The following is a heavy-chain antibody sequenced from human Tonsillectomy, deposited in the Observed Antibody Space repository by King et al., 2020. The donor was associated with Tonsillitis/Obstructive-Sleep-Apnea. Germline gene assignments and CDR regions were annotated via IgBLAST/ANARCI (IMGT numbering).Heavy chain of an antibody. V-gene: IGHV3-11*05. Sequence: VQLVESGGGLVKPGGSLRLSCAASGFTFSDYYMSWIRQAPGKGLEWVSYISSSSSYTNYADSVKGRFTISRDNAKNSLYLQMNSLRAEDTAVYYCARDSRVGATRYFDYWGQGTLVTVSS. CDR1: GFTFSDYY. J-gene: IGHJ4*02. CDR3: ARDSRVGATRYFDY. CDR2: ISSSSSYT. D-gene: IGHD1-26*01.